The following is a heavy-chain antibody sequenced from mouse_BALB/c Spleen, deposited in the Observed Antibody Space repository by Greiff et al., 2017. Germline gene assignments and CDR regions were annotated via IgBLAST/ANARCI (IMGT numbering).Heavy chain of an antibody. CDR3: TRDRRAFDY. CDR1: GFTFSSYT. V-gene: IGHV5-6-4*01. Sequence: EVKLMESGGGLVKPGGSLKLSCAASGFTFSSYTMSWVRQTPEKRLEWVATISSGGSYTFYPDSVKGRFTISRDNAKNTLYLQMSSLKSEDTAMYYCTRDRRAFDYWGQGTTLTVSS. J-gene: IGHJ2*01. CDR2: ISSGGSYT.